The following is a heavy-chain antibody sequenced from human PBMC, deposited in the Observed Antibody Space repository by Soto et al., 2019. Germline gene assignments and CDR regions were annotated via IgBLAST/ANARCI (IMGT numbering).Heavy chain of an antibody. J-gene: IGHJ5*02. CDR3: ARGAIVVVPAAILYNWFDP. D-gene: IGHD2-2*02. V-gene: IGHV1-2*04. Sequence: QVQLVQSGAEVKKPGASVKVSCKASGYTFTGYYMHWVRQAPGQGLEWMGWINPNSVGTNYAQKFQGWVTMTRDTSISTAYMELSRLRSDDTAVYYCARGAIVVVPAAILYNWFDPWGQGTLVTVSS. CDR2: INPNSVGT. CDR1: GYTFTGYY.